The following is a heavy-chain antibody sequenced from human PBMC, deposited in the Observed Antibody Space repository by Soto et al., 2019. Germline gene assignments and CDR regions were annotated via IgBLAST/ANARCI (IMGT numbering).Heavy chain of an antibody. J-gene: IGHJ4*02. D-gene: IGHD2-2*01. CDR2: IYYSGST. CDR1: GGSISSYY. CDR3: ARAGTVKYQLLPFDY. Sequence: SETLSPTCTVSGGSISSYYWSWIRQPPGKGLEWIGYIYYSGSTNYNPSLKSRVTISVDTSKNQFSLKLSSVTAADTAVYYCARAGTVKYQLLPFDYWGQGTLVTVSS. V-gene: IGHV4-59*01.